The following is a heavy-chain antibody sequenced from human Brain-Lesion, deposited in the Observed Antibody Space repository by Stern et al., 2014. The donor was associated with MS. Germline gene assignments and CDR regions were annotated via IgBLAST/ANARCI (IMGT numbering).Heavy chain of an antibody. CDR3: AKDRQYLTYFFDH. V-gene: IGHV3-30*18. J-gene: IGHJ5*02. CDR1: CFTFGSCA. Sequence: DQLVESGGGVVQPGRPLRLSCVASCFTFGSCAMHWVRQAPGKGLEWVAGVSYDGSNKYYADSVKGRFTISRDNSQNTLYMQMSSLRPEDTAVYYCAKDRQYLTYFFDHWGQGSLVTVSS. D-gene: IGHD2/OR15-2a*01. CDR2: VSYDGSNK.